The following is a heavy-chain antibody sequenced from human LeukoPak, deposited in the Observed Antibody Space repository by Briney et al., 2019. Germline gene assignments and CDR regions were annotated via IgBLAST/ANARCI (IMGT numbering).Heavy chain of an antibody. CDR1: GFTFSSYG. CDR3: ARAPTWTGYYYYMDV. CDR2: ISSNGGST. J-gene: IGHJ6*03. Sequence: GGSLRLSCATSGFTFSSYGMHWVRQAPGKGLEYVSAISSNGGSTYYANSVKGRFTISRDNSKNTLYLQMGSLRTEDMAVYYCARAPTWTGYYYYMDVWGKGTTVTVSS. D-gene: IGHD3-16*01. V-gene: IGHV3-64*01.